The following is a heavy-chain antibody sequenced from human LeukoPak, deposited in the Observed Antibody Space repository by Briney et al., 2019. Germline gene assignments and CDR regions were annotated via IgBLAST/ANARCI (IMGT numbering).Heavy chain of an antibody. V-gene: IGHV3-21*05. CDR2: ISSRSSDT. CDR3: ARVEDYYDSSGYPS. Sequence: GGSLRLSCAASGFTFSRYSMNWVRQAPGKGLEWVSHISSRSSDTYYADSVKGRFTISRDNAKNSLYLQMNSLRAEDTAVYYCARVEDYYDSSGYPSWGQGTLVTVSS. D-gene: IGHD3-22*01. CDR1: GFTFSRYS. J-gene: IGHJ5*02.